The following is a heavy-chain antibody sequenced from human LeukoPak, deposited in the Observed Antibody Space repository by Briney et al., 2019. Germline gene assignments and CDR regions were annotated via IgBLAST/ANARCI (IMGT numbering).Heavy chain of an antibody. J-gene: IGHJ3*02. CDR2: ISGSGGST. Sequence: AGGSLRLSCEASGFTFSSYAMSWFRQAPGKGLEWVPAISGSGGSTYYADSVKGRFTISRDNSKNTLYLQMNSLRAEDTAVYYCAKEGAGNRLTDAFDIWGQGTMVTVSS. D-gene: IGHD1-14*01. CDR1: GFTFSSYA. V-gene: IGHV3-23*01. CDR3: AKEGAGNRLTDAFDI.